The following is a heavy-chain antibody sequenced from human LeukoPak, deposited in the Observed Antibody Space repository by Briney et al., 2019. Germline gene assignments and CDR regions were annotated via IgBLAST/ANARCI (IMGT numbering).Heavy chain of an antibody. CDR2: INLNSGGT. CDR3: ARGAALFDIVVVPAAIPFDY. Sequence: ASVKVSCKASGYTFTGYYMHWVRQAPGQGLEWMGWINLNSGGTNYAQKFQGWVTMTRDTSISTAYMELSRLRSDDTAVYYCARGAALFDIVVVPAAIPFDYWGQGTLVTVSS. D-gene: IGHD2-2*01. CDR1: GYTFTGYY. J-gene: IGHJ4*02. V-gene: IGHV1-2*04.